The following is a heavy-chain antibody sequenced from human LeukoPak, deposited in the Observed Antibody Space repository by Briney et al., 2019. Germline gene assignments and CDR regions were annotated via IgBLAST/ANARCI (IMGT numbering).Heavy chain of an antibody. D-gene: IGHD2-2*02. V-gene: IGHV1-2*02. CDR3: ARPYCSSTSCYTGFYGDYPFLD. CDR2: INPNSGGT. CDR1: GFTFSTYA. Sequence: KSGGSLRLSCAASGFTFSTYAMHWVRQAPGQGLEWMGWINPNSGGTNYAQKFQGRVTMTRDTSISTAYMELSRLRSDDTAVYYCARPYCSSTSCYTGFYGDYPFLDWGQGTLVTVSS. J-gene: IGHJ4*02.